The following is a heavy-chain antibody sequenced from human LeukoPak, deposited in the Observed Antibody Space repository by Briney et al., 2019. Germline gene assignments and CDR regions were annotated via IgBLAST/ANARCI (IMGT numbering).Heavy chain of an antibody. CDR1: GGSFSGYY. CDR2: INHSGST. V-gene: IGHV4-34*01. D-gene: IGHD3-22*01. CDR3: ARGFINGRGYLLRGGINY. J-gene: IGHJ4*02. Sequence: SETLSLTCAVYGGSFSGYYWSWIRQPPGKGLEWIGEINHSGSTNYNPSLKSRVTISVDASKNQFSLKLSSVTAADTAVYYCARGFINGRGYLLRGGINYWGQGTLVTVSS.